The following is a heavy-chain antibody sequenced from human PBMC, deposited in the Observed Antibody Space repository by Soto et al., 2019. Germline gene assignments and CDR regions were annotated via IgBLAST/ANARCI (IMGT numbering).Heavy chain of an antibody. CDR3: ARDTAIDFWYFDL. V-gene: IGHV4-61*01. J-gene: IGHJ2*01. D-gene: IGHD2-2*02. Sequence: QVQLQESGPGLVKPSETLSLTCTVSGGSVSSGSYYWSWIRHPPGKGLEWIGYIYYSGSTNYNPSRRSRVTISVDTSKDQFSLKLSSVSAADTAVYYCARDTAIDFWYFDLWGRGTLVTVSS. CDR2: IYYSGST. CDR1: GGSVSSGSYY.